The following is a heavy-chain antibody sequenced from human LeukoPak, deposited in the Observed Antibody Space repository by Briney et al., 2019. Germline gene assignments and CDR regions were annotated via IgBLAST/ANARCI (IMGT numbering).Heavy chain of an antibody. J-gene: IGHJ4*02. V-gene: IGHV3-23*01. Sequence: GGSLRLSCATSGFXFSSYAMSWVRQAPGKGLEWVSGIGASGGSTYYADPVKGRFTISRDNSRNTVYLQMNSLRVEDTAVYYCAKTYSRESGYDFFFHYWGRGTRVTVSP. CDR1: GFXFSSYA. CDR2: IGASGGST. D-gene: IGHD5-12*01. CDR3: AKTYSRESGYDFFFHY.